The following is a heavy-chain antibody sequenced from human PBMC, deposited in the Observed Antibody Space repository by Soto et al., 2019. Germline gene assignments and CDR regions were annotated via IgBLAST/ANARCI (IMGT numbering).Heavy chain of an antibody. CDR2: IIPIFGTA. Sequence: SVKVSCKASGGTFSSYAISWVRQAPGQGLEWMGGIIPIFGTANYAQKFQGRVTITADESTSTAYMELSSLRSEDTAVYYCARVAGSTGGMDVWGQGTTVTVSS. CDR3: ARVAGSTGGMDV. D-gene: IGHD1-26*01. V-gene: IGHV1-69*13. J-gene: IGHJ6*02. CDR1: GGTFSSYA.